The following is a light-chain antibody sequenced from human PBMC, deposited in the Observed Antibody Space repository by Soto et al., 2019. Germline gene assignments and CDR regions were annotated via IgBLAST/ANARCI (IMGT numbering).Light chain of an antibody. CDR2: DAS. CDR1: QSISTY. J-gene: IGKJ5*01. Sequence: GQIGTRSCRASQSISTYLAWYQVKPGQAPRLLIYDASSRATGVPARFSGIVSGTDFSLTIRRLETEDVATYDGQQRSQWPTMTFAPGTRLEI. V-gene: IGKV3-11*01. CDR3: QQRSQWPTMT.